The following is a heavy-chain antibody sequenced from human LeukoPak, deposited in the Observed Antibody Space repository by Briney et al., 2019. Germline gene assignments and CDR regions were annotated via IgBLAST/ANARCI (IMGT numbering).Heavy chain of an antibody. CDR3: ARDLGYCTGGTCYPNWFDP. CDR2: INAGNDNT. V-gene: IGHV1-3*01. D-gene: IGHD2-15*01. Sequence: ASVKVSCKASGYTFTSHAMHWVRQAPGQRLERMGWINAGNDNTKYSQKFQGRVTITRDTSASTAYMELSSLRSEDTAVYYCARDLGYCTGGTCYPNWFDPWGQGTLVTVSS. CDR1: GYTFTSHA. J-gene: IGHJ5*02.